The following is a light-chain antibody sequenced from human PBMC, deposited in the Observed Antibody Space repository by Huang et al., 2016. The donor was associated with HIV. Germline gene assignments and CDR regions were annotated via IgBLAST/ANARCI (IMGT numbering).Light chain of an antibody. Sequence: EIVLTQSPATLSLSPGQQATLSCRASQIVADDYLAWYQQKPGQAPRLRVYGASNRVNDIPSRFSGSGSGTDFTLSISRLEPEDFAVYFCQQYASSFFTFGQGTSLEI. CDR3: QQYASSFFT. CDR1: QIVADDY. V-gene: IGKV3-20*01. J-gene: IGKJ2*01. CDR2: GAS.